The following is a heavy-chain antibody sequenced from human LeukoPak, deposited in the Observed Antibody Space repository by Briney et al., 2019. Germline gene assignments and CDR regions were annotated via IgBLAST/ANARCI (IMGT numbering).Heavy chain of an antibody. CDR1: GFTFSSYG. J-gene: IGHJ4*02. CDR2: ISYDGSNK. V-gene: IGHV3-30*18. D-gene: IGHD3-10*01. Sequence: GRSLRLSCAASGFTFSSYGMHWVRQAPGKGLEWVAVISYDGSNKYYADSVKGRFTISGDNSKNTLYLQMNSLRAEDTAVYYCAKVGGSGSYYNFFDYWGQGTLVTVSS. CDR3: AKVGGSGSYYNFFDY.